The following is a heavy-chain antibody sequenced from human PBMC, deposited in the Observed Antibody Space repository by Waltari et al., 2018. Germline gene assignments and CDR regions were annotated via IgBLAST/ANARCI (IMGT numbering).Heavy chain of an antibody. D-gene: IGHD6-13*01. CDR1: GGTFSSYT. V-gene: IGHV1-69*08. J-gene: IGHJ4*01. CDR2: IIPILGIA. CDR3: AREGAAAGDFDY. Sequence: QVQLVQSGAEVKKPGSSVKVSCKASGGTFSSYTISWVRQAPGQGLELMGRIIPILGIANYAQKFKGRVTMTANKSTSTAYMEMSSLRSEDTGVYYCAREGAAAGDFDYWGHGTLVTVSS.